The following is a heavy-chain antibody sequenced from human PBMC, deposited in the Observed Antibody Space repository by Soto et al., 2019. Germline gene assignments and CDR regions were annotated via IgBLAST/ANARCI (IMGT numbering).Heavy chain of an antibody. CDR1: GLSFSDYY. CDR2: ITSSSSTI. D-gene: IGHD3-10*02. J-gene: IGHJ4*02. CDR3: ATVFRSSNFNY. Sequence: QVELVESGGGLVKPGGSLRLSCAASGLSFSDYYMSWIRQAPGKGLEWIAYITSSSSTIYYADSCKGRFTISRNDAKNSLYLQLDTLRAEDTAVYYCATVFRSSNFNYWGQGTLVTVSS. V-gene: IGHV3-11*01.